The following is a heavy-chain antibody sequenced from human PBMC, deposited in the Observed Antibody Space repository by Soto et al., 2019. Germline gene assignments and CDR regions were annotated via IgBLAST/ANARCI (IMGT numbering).Heavy chain of an antibody. CDR3: ARGRGHDY. CDR1: GFSFSTYS. J-gene: IGHJ4*02. CDR2: IGRRSDI. Sequence: PGRSLRLSCEASGFSFSTYSMHWVRQAPGKGLEWVSSIGRRSDIYYADSVKGRFTISRDNAKNSVSLQMSSLRDEDTAVYYCARGRGHDYWGQAPLVTGSS. V-gene: IGHV3-21*01.